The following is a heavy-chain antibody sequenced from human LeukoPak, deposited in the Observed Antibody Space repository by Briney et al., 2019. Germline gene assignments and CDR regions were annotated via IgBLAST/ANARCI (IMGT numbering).Heavy chain of an antibody. CDR3: ASEDILEYYFDY. J-gene: IGHJ4*02. V-gene: IGHV4-59*08. D-gene: IGHD3-9*01. CDR1: GGSISSYY. Sequence: SETLSLTCTVSGGSISSYYWTWIRQPPGKGLEWIGSLYYSGSTNYNPSLKSRVTISVDTSKNQFSLKLSSVTAADTAVYYCASEDILEYYFDYWGQGTLVTVSS. CDR2: LYYSGST.